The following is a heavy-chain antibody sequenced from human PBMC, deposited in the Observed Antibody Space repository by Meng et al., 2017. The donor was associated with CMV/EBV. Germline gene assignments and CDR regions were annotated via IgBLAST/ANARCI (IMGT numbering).Heavy chain of an antibody. D-gene: IGHD3-3*01. CDR2: IYYSGRT. CDR3: ARAAGGHDFWSGYPPGRFDP. V-gene: IGHV4-39*07. CDR1: GGSISSSSYY. J-gene: IGHJ5*02. Sequence: ESLKISCTVSGGSISSSSYYWGWIRQPPGKGLEWIGSIYYSGRTYYNPSLKSRVTISVDTSKNQFSLKLSSVTAADTAVYYCARAAGGHDFWSGYPPGRFDPWGQGTLVTVSS.